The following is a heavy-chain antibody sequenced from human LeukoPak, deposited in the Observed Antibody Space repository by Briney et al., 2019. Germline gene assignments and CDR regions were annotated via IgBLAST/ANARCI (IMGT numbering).Heavy chain of an antibody. CDR3: ARGHPTKLGIKEFDY. D-gene: IGHD7-27*01. CDR2: IHYSGRT. CDR1: GGSISGSSYY. J-gene: IGHJ4*02. Sequence: SETLSLTCTVSGGSISGSSYYWGWVRQPPGKGLEWIGSIHYSGRTYYNPSLKSRVTVSLETSKNQFSLKLSSVTAADTAVFYCARGHPTKLGIKEFDYWSQGTLVTVSS. V-gene: IGHV4-39*07.